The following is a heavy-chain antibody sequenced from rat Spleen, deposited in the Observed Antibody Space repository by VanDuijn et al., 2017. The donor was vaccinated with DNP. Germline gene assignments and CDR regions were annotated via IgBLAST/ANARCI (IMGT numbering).Heavy chain of an antibody. CDR2: INYSGSI. CDR1: GYSITSNY. D-gene: IGHD1-11*01. CDR3: ARGLRRVHWYFDF. V-gene: IGHV3-1*01. J-gene: IGHJ1*01. Sequence: EVQLQESGPGLVKPSQSLSLTCSVTGYSITSNYWGWIRKFPGNKMEWMGYINYSGSIGYNPSLKSRIAITRDTSKNQFFLQLSSVTTEDTATYYCARGLRRVHWYFDFWGPGTMVTASS.